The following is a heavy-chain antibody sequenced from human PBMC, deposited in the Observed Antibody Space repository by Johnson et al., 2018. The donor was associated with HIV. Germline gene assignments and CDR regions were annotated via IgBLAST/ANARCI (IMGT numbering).Heavy chain of an antibody. J-gene: IGHJ3*01. Sequence: VQLVESGGGLIQLGGSLRLSCAASGFSVSNTYMNWVRQAPGKGLEWVAVLYSGGSAYYADSVRGRFTISRDNSKTTLYLQMNSLRVDDTALYYCARDGESQQLPLGDAFDVWGRGTLVTVSP. CDR3: ARDGESQQLPLGDAFDV. D-gene: IGHD6-13*01. CDR1: GFSVSNTY. CDR2: LYSGGSA. V-gene: IGHV3-53*01.